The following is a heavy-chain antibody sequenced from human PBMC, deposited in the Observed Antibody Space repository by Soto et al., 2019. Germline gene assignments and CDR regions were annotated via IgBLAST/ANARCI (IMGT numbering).Heavy chain of an antibody. J-gene: IGHJ6*02. Sequence: QVQLVQSGAEVKKPGSSVKVSCKASGGTFSSYAISWVRQAPGQGLEWMGGIIPIFGTANYAQKFQGRVTITADESTSTAYMELSSLRSEDTAVYYCARTVAGTGQRPKIYYYGMDVWGQGTTVTVS. CDR3: ARTVAGTGQRPKIYYYGMDV. CDR1: GGTFSSYA. CDR2: IIPIFGTA. D-gene: IGHD6-19*01. V-gene: IGHV1-69*01.